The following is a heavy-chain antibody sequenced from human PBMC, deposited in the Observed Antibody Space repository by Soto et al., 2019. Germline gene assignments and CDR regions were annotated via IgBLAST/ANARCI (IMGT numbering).Heavy chain of an antibody. D-gene: IGHD3-22*01. CDR2: IYSTGTTSGST. Sequence: NPSETLSLTCTVSGASISTYYWSWIRQPAGKGLEWIGRIYSTGTTSGSTNYNPSLKSRVTMSLDTSKNQFSLKLSSVTAADTAVYFRARDRNYYDTSDFYSKFDYWGQGTLVTVSS. CDR3: ARDRNYYDTSDFYSKFDY. J-gene: IGHJ4*02. V-gene: IGHV4-4*07. CDR1: GASISTYY.